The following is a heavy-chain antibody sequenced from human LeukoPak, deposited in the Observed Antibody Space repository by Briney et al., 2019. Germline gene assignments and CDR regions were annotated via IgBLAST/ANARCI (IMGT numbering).Heavy chain of an antibody. D-gene: IGHD1-7*01. CDR3: ARWNYAFDY. J-gene: IGHJ4*02. CDR1: GFTFSSYS. CDR2: INQDGSAT. V-gene: IGHV3-7*01. Sequence: GGSLRLSCSASGFTFSSYSMNWVRQAPGKGLEWVANINQDGSATYYVESVTGRFTISRDNPKNSLDLQMNSLRAEDTAVYYCARWNYAFDYWGQGTLVTVSS.